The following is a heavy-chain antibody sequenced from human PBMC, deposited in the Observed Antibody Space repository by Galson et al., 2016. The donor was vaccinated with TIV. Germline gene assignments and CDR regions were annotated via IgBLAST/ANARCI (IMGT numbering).Heavy chain of an antibody. V-gene: IGHV3-23*01. J-gene: IGHJ4*02. CDR1: GFTFSSYA. CDR3: AKMDSSGFDYVRRFDF. D-gene: IGHD3-22*01. CDR2: ISGSGDST. Sequence: SLRLSCAASGFTFSSYAMTWVRQAPGKGLEWISSISGSGDSTYYADSVKGRFTISRDNSKNTLFLQMSSLRADDTAVYFCAKMDSSGFDYVRRFDFWGQGTLATVSS.